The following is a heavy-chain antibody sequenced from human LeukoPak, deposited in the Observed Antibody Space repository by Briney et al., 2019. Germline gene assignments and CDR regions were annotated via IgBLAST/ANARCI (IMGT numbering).Heavy chain of an antibody. Sequence: PSETLSLTCTVYGGSISSGSYYWSWIRQPAGKGLEWIGRIYTSGSTNYNPSLKSRVTISVDTSKNQFSLKLSSVTAADTAVYYCARVLLGYCSGGSCPDAFDIWGQGTMVTVSS. CDR2: IYTSGST. D-gene: IGHD2-15*01. V-gene: IGHV4-61*02. CDR3: ARVLLGYCSGGSCPDAFDI. J-gene: IGHJ3*02. CDR1: GGSISSGSYY.